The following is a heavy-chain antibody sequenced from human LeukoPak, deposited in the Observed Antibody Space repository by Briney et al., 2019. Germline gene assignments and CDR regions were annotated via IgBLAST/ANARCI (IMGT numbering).Heavy chain of an antibody. J-gene: IGHJ4*02. CDR1: GGTFSSYA. V-gene: IGHV1-69*05. CDR2: IIPIFGTA. CDR3: ARDHYHKIHSVMVTAPDY. Sequence: SVKVSCKASGGTFSSYAISWVRQAPGQGLEWMGGIIPIFGTANYAQKLQGRVTVTTDTSTSTAYMELSSLRSEDTAVYYCARDHYHKIHSVMVTAPDYWGQGTLVIVSS. D-gene: IGHD2-21*02.